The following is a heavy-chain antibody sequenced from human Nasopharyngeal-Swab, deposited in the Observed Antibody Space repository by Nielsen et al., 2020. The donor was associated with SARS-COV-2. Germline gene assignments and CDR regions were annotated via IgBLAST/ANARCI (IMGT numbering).Heavy chain of an antibody. CDR2: IYYSGST. J-gene: IGHJ4*02. D-gene: IGHD1-26*01. V-gene: IGHV4-31*02. Sequence: WIRQPLGKGLEWIGYIYYSGSTYYNPSLKSRVTISVDTSKNQFSLKLSSVTAADTAVYYCARVGGGSYYFDYWGQGTLVTVSS. CDR3: ARVGGGSYYFDY.